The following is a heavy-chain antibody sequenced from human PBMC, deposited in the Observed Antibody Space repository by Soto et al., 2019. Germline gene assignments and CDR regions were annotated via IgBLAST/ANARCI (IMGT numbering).Heavy chain of an antibody. J-gene: IGHJ4*02. D-gene: IGHD4-17*01. Sequence: EVQLLESGGGLVQPGGSLRLSCAASGFTFSSYAMSWVRQAPGKGLEWGSSISGSGDDTHYADSVKGRFTISRVNSKNTLFLQMSRRRVEDTAVYYCATRPTVTTSGCLDFWGQGNLVTVSS. CDR1: GFTFSSYA. CDR2: ISGSGDDT. V-gene: IGHV3-23*01. CDR3: ATRPTVTTSGCLDF.